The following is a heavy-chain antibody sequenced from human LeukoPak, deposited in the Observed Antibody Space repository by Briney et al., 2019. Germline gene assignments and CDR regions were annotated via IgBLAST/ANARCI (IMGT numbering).Heavy chain of an antibody. CDR3: ARGPYGDYYFDY. Sequence: ASVKLSCTASGYTFTSYYMHWVRQAPGQGLEWMGIINPSGSSTSYAQKFQGRVTMTRDTSTSTVYMELSSLRSEDTAVYYCARGPYGDYYFDYWGQGTLVTVSS. D-gene: IGHD4-17*01. CDR2: INPSGSST. CDR1: GYTFTSYY. J-gene: IGHJ4*02. V-gene: IGHV1-46*03.